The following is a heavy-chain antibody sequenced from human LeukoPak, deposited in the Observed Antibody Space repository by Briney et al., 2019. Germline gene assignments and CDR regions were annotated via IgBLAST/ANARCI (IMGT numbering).Heavy chain of an antibody. J-gene: IGHJ4*02. CDR1: GFTFSSYA. CDR2: ISGSGGST. CDR3: AKDLDSGSYGGG. V-gene: IGHV3-23*01. Sequence: PGGSLRLSCAASGFTFSSYAMSWVRQAPGKGLEWVSAISGSGGSTYYADSVKGRFTISRDNSRNTLYLQMNSLRAEDTAVYYCAKDLDSGSYGGGWGQGTLVTVSS. D-gene: IGHD1-26*01.